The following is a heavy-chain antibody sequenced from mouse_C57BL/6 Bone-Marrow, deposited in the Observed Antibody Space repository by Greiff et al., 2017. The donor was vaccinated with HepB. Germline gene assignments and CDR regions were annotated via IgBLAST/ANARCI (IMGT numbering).Heavy chain of an antibody. CDR2: IYPGDGDT. J-gene: IGHJ2*01. V-gene: IGHV1-82*01. CDR1: GYAFSSSW. CDR3: ARGQLRLPYFDY. Sequence: VKLMESGPELVKPGASVKISCKASGYAFSSSWMNWVKQRPGKGLEWIGRIYPGDGDTNYNGKFKGKATLTADKSSSTAYMQLSSLTSEDSAVYFCARGQLRLPYFDYWGQGTTLTVSS. D-gene: IGHD3-2*02.